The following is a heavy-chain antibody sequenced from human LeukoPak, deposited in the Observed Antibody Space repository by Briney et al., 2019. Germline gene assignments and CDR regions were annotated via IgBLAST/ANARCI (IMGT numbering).Heavy chain of an antibody. Sequence: GGSLRLSCTDSGFTFSSYAMHWVRQAPGKGLEWVAVISYDGTNKYYADSVKGRFTISRDNSKNTLYLQMDSLRAEDTAVYYCAKRIAAAGAFDYWGQGTLVTVSS. CDR2: ISYDGTNK. CDR3: AKRIAAAGAFDY. CDR1: GFTFSSYA. V-gene: IGHV3-30-3*01. D-gene: IGHD6-13*01. J-gene: IGHJ4*02.